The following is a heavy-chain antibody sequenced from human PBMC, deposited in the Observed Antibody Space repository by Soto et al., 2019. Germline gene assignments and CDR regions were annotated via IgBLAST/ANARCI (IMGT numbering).Heavy chain of an antibody. V-gene: IGHV3-30*18. J-gene: IGHJ4*02. CDR2: ISYDGSNK. CDR1: GFTFSSYG. CDR3: AKDIGGSGTAGGNY. Sequence: PGGSLRLSCAASGFTFSSYGMHWVRQAPGKGLEWVAVISYDGSNKYYADSVKGRFTISRDNSKNTLYLQMNSLRAEDTAVYYCAKDIGGSGTAGGNYWGQGTLVTASS. D-gene: IGHD2-15*01.